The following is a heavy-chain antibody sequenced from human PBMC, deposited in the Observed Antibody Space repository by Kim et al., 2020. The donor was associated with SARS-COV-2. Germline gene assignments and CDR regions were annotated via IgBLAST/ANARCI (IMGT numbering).Heavy chain of an antibody. Sequence: GGSLRLSCAASGFIFSSYAMSWVRQAPGKGLEWVSGISGRGGSTYYADSVKGRFTISGDSSKNMLHLQMSRLGVEDTALYYCAKGAAADPRRYFDMDVWGQGTTVTVS. CDR2: ISGRGGST. J-gene: IGHJ6*02. D-gene: IGHD6-13*01. CDR3: AKGAAADPRRYFDMDV. CDR1: GFIFSSYA. V-gene: IGHV3-23*01.